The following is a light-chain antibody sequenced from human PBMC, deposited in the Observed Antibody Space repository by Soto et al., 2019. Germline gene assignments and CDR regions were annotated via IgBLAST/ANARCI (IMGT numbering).Light chain of an antibody. CDR3: SSYTSSISYV. Sequence: ALTQPASVSGSPGQSITISCTGTSSDVGGYNYVSWYQSHPGEAPKLIIYDVSNRPSGVSDRFSGSKSGNTASLTISGLQAEDEADYYCSSYTSSISYVLGTGTKVTVL. CDR1: SSDVGGYNY. CDR2: DVS. V-gene: IGLV2-14*03. J-gene: IGLJ1*01.